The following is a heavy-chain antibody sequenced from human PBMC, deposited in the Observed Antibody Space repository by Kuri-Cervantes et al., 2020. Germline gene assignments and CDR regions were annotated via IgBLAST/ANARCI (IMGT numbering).Heavy chain of an antibody. CDR3: AKNIRGDIINFFDY. D-gene: IGHD3-10*01. CDR1: EFTVSTNY. CDR2: ISSSSSYI. J-gene: IGHJ4*02. V-gene: IGHV3-21*04. Sequence: GESLKISCAASEFTVSTNYMSWVRQAPGKGLECVSSISSSSSYIYYADSVKGRFTISRDNAKNSLYLQMNSLRAEDTAVYYCAKNIRGDIINFFDYWGQGTLVTVSS.